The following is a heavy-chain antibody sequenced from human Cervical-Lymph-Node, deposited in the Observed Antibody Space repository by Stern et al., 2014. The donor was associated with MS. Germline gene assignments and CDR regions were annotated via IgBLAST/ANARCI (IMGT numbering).Heavy chain of an antibody. CDR2: ISGSGRST. CDR3: AKADRVAVRPFGYDS. V-gene: IGHV3-23*04. CDR1: GFPFSNFP. D-gene: IGHD6-6*01. Sequence: EVQLVESGGGLVRPGGSLRLSCAASGFPFSNFPMSWVRLAPGKGLDWVASISGSGRSTDYADSVEGRFTISRDNSKNTVDLRMSGLRVEDTALYYCAKADRVAVRPFGYDSWGQGTLVTVSS. J-gene: IGHJ4*02.